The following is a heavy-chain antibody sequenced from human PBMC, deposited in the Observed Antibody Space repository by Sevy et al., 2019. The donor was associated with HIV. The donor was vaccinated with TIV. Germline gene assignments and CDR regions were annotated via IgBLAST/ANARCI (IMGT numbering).Heavy chain of an antibody. CDR3: AKDKVAYSGYDYENWFDP. V-gene: IGHV3-30*18. CDR1: GFTFSNYA. D-gene: IGHD5-12*01. CDR2: VSYDGSNK. Sequence: GGSLRLSCAASGFTFSNYAMHWVRLAPVKGLEWVTVVSYDGSNKYYADSVKGRFTISRDNSKNTLYLQMSSLRTEDTAVYYCAKDKVAYSGYDYENWFDPWGQGTLVTVSS. J-gene: IGHJ5*02.